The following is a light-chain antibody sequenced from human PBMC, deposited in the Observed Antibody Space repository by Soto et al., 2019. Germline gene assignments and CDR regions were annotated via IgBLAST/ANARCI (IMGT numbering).Light chain of an antibody. V-gene: IGLV1-44*01. CDR3: AAGDDILNGHYV. Sequence: QSVLTQPPSASGTPGQRVTISCSGSSSNIGSNTVNWYQQLPGTAPKLLIYSNNQRPSGVPDRFSGSKYGTSASLAISGLQSEDEADYYCAAGDDILNGHYVFGTGTKVTVL. CDR1: SSNIGSNT. J-gene: IGLJ1*01. CDR2: SNN.